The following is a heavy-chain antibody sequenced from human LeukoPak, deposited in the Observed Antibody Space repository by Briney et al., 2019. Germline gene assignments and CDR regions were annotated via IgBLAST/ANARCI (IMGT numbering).Heavy chain of an antibody. CDR3: ARNFVGSITSDFDS. V-gene: IGHV3-74*01. J-gene: IGHJ4*02. Sequence: GGSLRLSCAASGFTFSSYWMSWVRQAPGKGLVWVSRIHGDGTITNYEDSVKGRFTISRDNARNTLYLQLNSPRAEDTAIYYCARNFVGSITSDFDSWGQGTQVTVSS. CDR2: IHGDGTIT. D-gene: IGHD3-3*01. CDR1: GFTFSSYW.